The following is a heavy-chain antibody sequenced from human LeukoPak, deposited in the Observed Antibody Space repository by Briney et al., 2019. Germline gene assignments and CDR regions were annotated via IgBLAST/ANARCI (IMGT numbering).Heavy chain of an antibody. J-gene: IGHJ4*02. D-gene: IGHD4-17*01. Sequence: XETXSLTCTVSGGSVSSGSYYWSWIRQPPGKGLEXIGYIYYSGSTNYNPSLKSRVTISVDTSKNQFSLKLSSVTAADTAVYYCARGDPYGDYIHFDYWGQGTLVTVSS. CDR1: GGSVSSGSYY. CDR3: ARGDPYGDYIHFDY. CDR2: IYYSGST. V-gene: IGHV4-61*01.